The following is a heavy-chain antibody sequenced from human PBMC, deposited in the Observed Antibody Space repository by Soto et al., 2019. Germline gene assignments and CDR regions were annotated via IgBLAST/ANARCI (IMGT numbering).Heavy chain of an antibody. CDR1: GFTVDDYA. Sequence: EVQLVESGGGLVQPGRSLRLSCAASGFTVDDYAMHWVRQAPGKGLEWVSGISWNSETIDYADSVKGRFTISRDNAXRXLLLQMNSLRPDDTALYYCAKDMKWGGMTTIHYFDSWGQGTLVTVSS. CDR2: ISWNSETI. D-gene: IGHD4-17*01. V-gene: IGHV3-9*01. CDR3: AKDMKWGGMTTIHYFDS. J-gene: IGHJ4*02.